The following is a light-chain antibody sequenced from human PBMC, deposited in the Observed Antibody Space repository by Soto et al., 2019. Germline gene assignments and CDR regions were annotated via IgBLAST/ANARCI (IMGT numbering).Light chain of an antibody. CDR2: GAS. V-gene: IGKV3-15*01. J-gene: IGKJ5*01. Sequence: ILMTQSPATLSVSPGERATLSCRASQSVSSNLAWYQQKPGQAPRLLIYGASTRATGIPARFSGSGSGTDFTLTISSLEPEDFAVYYCQQRSNWLTFGQGTRLEIK. CDR3: QQRSNWLT. CDR1: QSVSSN.